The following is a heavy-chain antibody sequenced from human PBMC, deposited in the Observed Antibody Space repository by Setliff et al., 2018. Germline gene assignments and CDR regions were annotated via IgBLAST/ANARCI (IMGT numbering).Heavy chain of an antibody. CDR1: GGSFSGYY. CDR3: ARVDNFWSGPIDY. J-gene: IGHJ4*02. D-gene: IGHD3-3*01. CDR2: INHSGST. V-gene: IGHV4-34*01. Sequence: SETLSLTCAVYGGSFSGYYWSWIRQPPGKGLEWIGEINHSGSTNYNPSLKSRVTISVDTSKNQFSLKLSSVSAADTAVYYCARVDNFWSGPIDYWGQGTLVTVSS.